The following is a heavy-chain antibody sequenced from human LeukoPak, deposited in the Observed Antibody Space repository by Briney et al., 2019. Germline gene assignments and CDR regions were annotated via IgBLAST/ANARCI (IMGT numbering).Heavy chain of an antibody. CDR3: ARDNSRYSSSVVY. CDR2: IKPDGSQK. D-gene: IGHD6-6*01. J-gene: IGHJ4*02. Sequence: PGGSLRLSCVASGFTFDNYWMDGVREAPGKGLEGVASIKPDGSQKDYVDSVKGRFTISRDNGKNSLYLQMNSLRAEDTAVYYCARDNSRYSSSVVYWGQGTLVTVSS. V-gene: IGHV3-7*01. CDR1: GFTFDNYW.